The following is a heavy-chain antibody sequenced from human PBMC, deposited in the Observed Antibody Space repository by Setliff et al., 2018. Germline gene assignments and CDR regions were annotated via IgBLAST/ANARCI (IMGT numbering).Heavy chain of an antibody. Sequence: PGESLKISCKASGYTFTNFWIGWVRQMPGKGLEWVGTIYPRDSHTAYSPAFQGQVTMSVDKSLNTAYLQWSSLGAPDSAIYYCAVDYFLSGSYYYWGQGTLVTVSS. CDR1: GYTFTNFW. V-gene: IGHV5-51*01. CDR3: AVDYFLSGSYYY. D-gene: IGHD3-10*01. J-gene: IGHJ4*01. CDR2: IYPRDSHT.